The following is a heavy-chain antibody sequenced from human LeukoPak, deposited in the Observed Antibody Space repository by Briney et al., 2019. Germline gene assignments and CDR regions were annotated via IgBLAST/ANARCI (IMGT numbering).Heavy chain of an antibody. J-gene: IGHJ4*02. CDR2: ISSSSSYI. CDR3: ARDPITMVRGSFDY. V-gene: IGHV3-21*01. Sequence: GGSLRLSCAASGFTFSSYSMNWVRQAPGKGLEWVSSISSSSSYIYYADSVKGRFTISRDNAKNSLYLQMNGLRAEDTAVYYCARDPITMVRGSFDYWGQGTLVTVSS. D-gene: IGHD3-10*01. CDR1: GFTFSSYS.